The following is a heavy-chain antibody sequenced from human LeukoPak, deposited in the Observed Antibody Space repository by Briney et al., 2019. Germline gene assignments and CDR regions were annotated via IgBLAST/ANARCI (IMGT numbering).Heavy chain of an antibody. D-gene: IGHD2-2*01. V-gene: IGHV5-51*01. CDR3: ARHRCISTSCHTFYFDY. J-gene: IGHJ4*02. Sequence: GESLKISCKGSGYSFISYLIGGVRQMPGKGLEWMGIIYPGDSDTRYSPSFQGQVTFSAHKSLSTAYLQWNSLKASDTAMYYCARHRCISTSCHTFYFDYWGQGTLVTVSS. CDR1: GYSFISYL. CDR2: IYPGDSDT.